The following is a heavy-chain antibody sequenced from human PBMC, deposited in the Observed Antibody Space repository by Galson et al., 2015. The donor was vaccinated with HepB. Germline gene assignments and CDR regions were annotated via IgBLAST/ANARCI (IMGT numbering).Heavy chain of an antibody. CDR3: ASSITMVRGATFSDAFDI. V-gene: IGHV4-59*08. CDR1: GGSISSYY. Sequence: VTLSLTCTVSGGSISSYYWSWIRQPPGKGLEWIGYIYYSGSTNYNPSLKSRVTISVDTSKNQFSLELSSVTAADTAVYYCASSITMVRGATFSDAFDIWGQGTMVTVSS. CDR2: IYYSGST. D-gene: IGHD3-10*01. J-gene: IGHJ3*02.